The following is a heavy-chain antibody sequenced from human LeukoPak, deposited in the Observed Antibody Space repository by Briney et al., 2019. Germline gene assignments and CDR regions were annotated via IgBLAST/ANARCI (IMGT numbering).Heavy chain of an antibody. D-gene: IGHD6-19*01. V-gene: IGHV1-3*01. J-gene: IGHJ4*02. CDR3: ARDPWSIAVAGYDY. CDR1: GYTFTSYA. Sequence: GASVKVSCKASGYTFTSYAMHWVRQAPGQRLEWMGWINAGNGNTKYSQKFQGRVTITRDTSASTAYMELSSLRSEDTAVYYCARDPWSIAVAGYDYWGQGTLVTVSS. CDR2: INAGNGNT.